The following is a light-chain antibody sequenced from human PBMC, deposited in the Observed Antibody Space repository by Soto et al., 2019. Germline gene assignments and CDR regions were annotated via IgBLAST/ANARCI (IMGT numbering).Light chain of an antibody. Sequence: EIVLTQSPGTLSLSPGERAALCCRASQSISSYLAWYQQKPGQAPRLLMYDASNRATGIPARFSGSGSGTDFTLTISSLEPEDFAVYYCQHRSNWPSITFGQGTRLEIK. J-gene: IGKJ5*01. CDR1: QSISSY. V-gene: IGKV3-11*01. CDR2: DAS. CDR3: QHRSNWPSIT.